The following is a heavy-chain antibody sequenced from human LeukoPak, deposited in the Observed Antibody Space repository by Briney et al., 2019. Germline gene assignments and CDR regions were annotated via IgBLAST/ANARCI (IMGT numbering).Heavy chain of an antibody. J-gene: IGHJ4*02. D-gene: IGHD3-22*01. CDR2: INPNSGGT. CDR3: ARGVGIYDSSDY. CDR1: GYTFTGYY. V-gene: IGHV1-2*02. Sequence: ASVKVSCKASGYTFTGYYIHWVRQAPGQGLEWMGWINPNSGGTNYAQKFQGRVTMTRDTSISTAYMELSRLRSDDTAVYYCARGVGIYDSSDYWGQGTLVTVSS.